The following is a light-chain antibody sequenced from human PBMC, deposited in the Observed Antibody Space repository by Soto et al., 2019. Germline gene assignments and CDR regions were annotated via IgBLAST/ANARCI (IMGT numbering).Light chain of an antibody. V-gene: IGLV2-14*03. Sequence: QSALTQPASVSGCPGQSITISCTGTSSDIGRYTYVSWYQQHPGKAPKLMIYDVSDRPSGVSNRFSGSKSGNTASLTISGLQTEDEADYYCSSYTSSSALVVFGTGTKLTVL. J-gene: IGLJ1*01. CDR2: DVS. CDR1: SSDIGRYTY. CDR3: SSYTSSSALVV.